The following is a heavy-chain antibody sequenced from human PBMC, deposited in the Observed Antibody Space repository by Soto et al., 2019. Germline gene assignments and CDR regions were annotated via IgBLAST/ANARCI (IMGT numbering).Heavy chain of an antibody. J-gene: IGHJ6*02. CDR3: AKGSVDTAMAYYGMDV. CDR2: ISYDGSNK. Sequence: QVQLVESGGGVVQPGRSLRLSCAASGFTFSSYGMHWVRQAPGKGLEWVAVISYDGSNKYYADSVKGRFTISRDNAKNTLYLQMTSLRAEDTAVYYCAKGSVDTAMAYYGMDVWGQGTTVTVSS. CDR1: GFTFSSYG. V-gene: IGHV3-30*18. D-gene: IGHD5-18*01.